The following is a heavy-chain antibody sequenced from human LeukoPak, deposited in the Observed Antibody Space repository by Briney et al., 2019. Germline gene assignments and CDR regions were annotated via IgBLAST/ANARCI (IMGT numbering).Heavy chain of an antibody. CDR3: AKGRKYPHGWFDP. J-gene: IGHJ5*02. Sequence: PGGSLRLSCAASGFTFSNYWMSWVRQAPGKGLEWVANIKQDGSEKYYVDSVKGRFTISRDNAKNSLYVQMNSLRAEDTAVYYCAKGRKYPHGWFDPWGQGTLVTVSS. V-gene: IGHV3-7*03. CDR2: IKQDGSEK. CDR1: GFTFSNYW. D-gene: IGHD2-2*01.